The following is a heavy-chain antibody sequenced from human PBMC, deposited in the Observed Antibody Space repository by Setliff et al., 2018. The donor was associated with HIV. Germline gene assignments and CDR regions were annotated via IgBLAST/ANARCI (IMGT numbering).Heavy chain of an antibody. CDR1: GFTFSSYA. CDR2: ISYDGSNK. J-gene: IGHJ1*01. V-gene: IGHV3-30*04. CDR3: ARGGYCSGGSCYFPSDYFHH. Sequence: QAGGSLRLSCAASGFTFSSYAMHWVRQPPGKGLEWVAVISYDGSNKYSADSVKGRFTISRDNSKNTLYLQMNSLRTEDTAVYYCARGGYCSGGSCYFPSDYFHHWGQGTLVTVSS. D-gene: IGHD2-15*01.